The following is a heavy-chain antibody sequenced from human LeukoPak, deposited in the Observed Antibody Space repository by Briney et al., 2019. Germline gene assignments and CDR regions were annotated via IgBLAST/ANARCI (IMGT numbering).Heavy chain of an antibody. D-gene: IGHD3-3*01. V-gene: IGHV3-30*02. J-gene: IGHJ6*03. CDR3: AKGPYYDFWSGYYSPYMDV. CDR2: IRYDGSNK. CDR1: GFTFSSYG. Sequence: GGSLRLSSAASGFTFSSYGMHWVRQAPGKGLEWVAFIRYDGSNKYYADSVKGRFTISRDNSKNTLYLQMNSLRAEDTAVYYCAKGPYYDFWSGYYSPYMDVWGTGTTVTVSS.